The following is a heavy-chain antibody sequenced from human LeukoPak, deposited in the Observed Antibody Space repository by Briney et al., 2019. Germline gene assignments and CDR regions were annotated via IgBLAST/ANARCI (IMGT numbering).Heavy chain of an antibody. V-gene: IGHV4-59*01. Sequence: SEALSLTCTVSGGSISSYYWSWIRQPPGKGLEWIGYIYYSGSTNYNPSLKSRVTISVDTSKNQFSLKLSSVTAADTAVYYCARAQYCSSTSCYRRHAFDIWGQGTVVTVSS. CDR3: ARAQYCSSTSCYRRHAFDI. J-gene: IGHJ3*02. CDR2: IYYSGST. CDR1: GGSISSYY. D-gene: IGHD2-2*02.